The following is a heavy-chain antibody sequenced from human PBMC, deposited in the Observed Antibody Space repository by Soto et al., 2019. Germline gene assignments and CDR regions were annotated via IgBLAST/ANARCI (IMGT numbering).Heavy chain of an antibody. CDR1: GGSFSGYY. D-gene: IGHD2-15*01. J-gene: IGHJ4*02. CDR2: INHSRST. Sequence: QVQLQQWGAGLLKPSETLSLTCAVYGGSFSGYYWSWIRQPPGKGLEWIGEINHSRSTKYNPSLKVRGTILLDTSKNQCSLKLIFVAAACTGVYYFARTPRYWGQLTLVT. CDR3: ARTPRY. V-gene: IGHV4-34*01.